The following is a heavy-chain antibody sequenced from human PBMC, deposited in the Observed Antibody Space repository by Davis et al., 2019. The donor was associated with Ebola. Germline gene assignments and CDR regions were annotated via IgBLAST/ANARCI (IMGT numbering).Heavy chain of an antibody. Sequence: AASVKVSCKASGYTFTSYGISWVRQAPGQGLEWMGWISAYNGNTNYAQKLQGRVTITTDTSTSTAYMELRSLRSDDTAVYYCARGLVRMDYYYGMDVWGQGTTVTVSS. V-gene: IGHV1-18*01. J-gene: IGHJ6*02. D-gene: IGHD6-6*01. CDR1: GYTFTSYG. CDR3: ARGLVRMDYYYGMDV. CDR2: ISAYNGNT.